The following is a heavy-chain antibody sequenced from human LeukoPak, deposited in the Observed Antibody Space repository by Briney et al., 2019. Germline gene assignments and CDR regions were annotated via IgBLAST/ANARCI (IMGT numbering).Heavy chain of an antibody. CDR1: GGSFSGYY. Sequence: SETLSLTCAVYGGSFSGYYWSWIRQPPGKGLEWIGEINHSGSTNYNPSLKSRVTISVDTSKNQFSLKLSSVTAADTAVYYCARAPYYDSSGYDIRLAFDIWGQGTMVTVSS. CDR3: ARAPYYDSSGYDIRLAFDI. CDR2: INHSGST. D-gene: IGHD3-22*01. V-gene: IGHV4-34*01. J-gene: IGHJ3*02.